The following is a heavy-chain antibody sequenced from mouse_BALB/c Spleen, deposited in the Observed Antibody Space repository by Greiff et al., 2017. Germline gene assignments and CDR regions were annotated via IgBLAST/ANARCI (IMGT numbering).Heavy chain of an antibody. V-gene: IGHV5-6-4*01. J-gene: IGHJ3*01. CDR2: ISSGGSYT. CDR1: GFTFSSYT. Sequence: DVMLVESGGGLVKPGGSLKLSCAASGFTFSSYTMSWVRQTPEKRLEWVATISSGGSYTYYPDSVKGRFTISRDNAKNTLYLQMSSLKSEDTAMYYCTRDGGYGPCFAYWGQGTLVTVSA. CDR3: TRDGGYGPCFAY. D-gene: IGHD1-2*01.